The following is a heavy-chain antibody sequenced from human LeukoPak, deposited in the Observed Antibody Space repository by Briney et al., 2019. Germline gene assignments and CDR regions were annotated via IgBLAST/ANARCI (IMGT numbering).Heavy chain of an antibody. CDR1: GYSISNNYY. D-gene: IGHD3-22*01. J-gene: IGHJ4*02. V-gene: IGHV4-38-2*02. Sequence: PSETLSLTCNVSGYSISNNYYWGWIRQPPGKGLEWIGSMHHSGSTFISPSLNSRVTISMQTSKNQFSLKLSSVTAADTAVYYCARVTGYMIEDYFDYWGQGTLVTVSS. CDR2: MHHSGST. CDR3: ARVTGYMIEDYFDY.